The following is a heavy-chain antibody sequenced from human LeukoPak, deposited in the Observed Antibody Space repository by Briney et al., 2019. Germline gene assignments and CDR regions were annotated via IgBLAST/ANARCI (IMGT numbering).Heavy chain of an antibody. J-gene: IGHJ5*02. CDR1: GFTFNSYS. CDR2: ISSSSSST. Sequence: GGSLRLSCAASGFTFNSYSMNWVRQAPGKGLEWVSSISSSSSSTYYADSVKGRFTISRDNAMNSLYLQMNSLRVEDTAVYYCARGREGVAARWWVEEPRWYSFDPWGQGTLVTVSS. D-gene: IGHD6-6*01. CDR3: ARGREGVAARWWVEEPRWYSFDP. V-gene: IGHV3-21*01.